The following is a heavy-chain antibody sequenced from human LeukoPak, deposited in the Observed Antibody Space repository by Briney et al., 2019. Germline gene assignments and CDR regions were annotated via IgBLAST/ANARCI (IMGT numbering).Heavy chain of an antibody. CDR2: ISYDGSNK. CDR1: GFTFSSYA. D-gene: IGHD4-23*01. CDR3: ARDMRTTVVTALFDY. V-gene: IGHV3-30-3*01. J-gene: IGHJ4*02. Sequence: GGSLRLSCAASGFTFSSYAMHWVRQAPGKGLEWVAVISYDGSNKYYADSVKGRFTISRDNSKHTLYLQMNSLRAEDTAVYYCARDMRTTVVTALFDYWGQGTLVTVSS.